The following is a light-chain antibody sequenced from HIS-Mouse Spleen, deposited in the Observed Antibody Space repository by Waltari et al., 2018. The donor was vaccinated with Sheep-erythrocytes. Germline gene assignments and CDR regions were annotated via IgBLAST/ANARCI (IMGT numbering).Light chain of an antibody. CDR1: SSDVGSYNL. V-gene: IGLV2-23*01. CDR3: CSYAGSSTYVV. Sequence: QSALTQPASVSGSPGQSITISCTGTSSDVGSYNLVPGYQQHPGKAPKPLIYEGSNRPSRVSSRFSGAKSGNTASLPICGLQAEDEADYYCCSYAGSSTYVVFGGGTKLTVL. CDR2: EGS. J-gene: IGLJ2*01.